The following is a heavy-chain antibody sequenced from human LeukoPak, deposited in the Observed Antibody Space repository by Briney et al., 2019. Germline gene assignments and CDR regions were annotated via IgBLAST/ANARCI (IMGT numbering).Heavy chain of an antibody. CDR2: INHSGST. Sequence: SETLSLTCAVYGGSLSGYYWSWIRQSPGKGLEWIGEINHSGSTNNNPSLKSRVTISVDTSTNQFSLKLRSVTAADTAVYYCARRPLRYSVIGYNYMDVWGKGTTVTISS. V-gene: IGHV4-34*01. CDR1: GGSLSGYY. CDR3: ARRPLRYSVIGYNYMDV. D-gene: IGHD3-9*01. J-gene: IGHJ6*03.